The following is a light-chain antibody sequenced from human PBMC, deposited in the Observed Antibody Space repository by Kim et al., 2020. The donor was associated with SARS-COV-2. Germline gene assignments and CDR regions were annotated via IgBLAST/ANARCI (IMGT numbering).Light chain of an antibody. CDR1: SSNSRNSY. CDR2: KNN. V-gene: IGLV1-47*01. Sequence: GQGVTISCSGSSSNSRNSYVYWYQRLPGTAPKLLIYKNNQRPSGVPDRFSGSKSGTSASLAISALRSEDEAEYFCATWDDRLSGYVFGSGTKVTVL. J-gene: IGLJ1*01. CDR3: ATWDDRLSGYV.